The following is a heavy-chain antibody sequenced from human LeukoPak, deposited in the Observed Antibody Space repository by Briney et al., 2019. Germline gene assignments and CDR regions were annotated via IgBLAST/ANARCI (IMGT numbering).Heavy chain of an antibody. CDR3: AKLGGYSYGFDAFDI. J-gene: IGHJ3*02. V-gene: IGHV3-48*01. D-gene: IGHD5-18*01. Sequence: PGGSLRLSCAASGFTFSSYSMNWVRQAPGKGLEWVSYISSSSSTIYYADSVKGRFTISRDNAKNSLYLQMNSLRAEDTAVYYCAKLGGYSYGFDAFDIWGQGTMVTVSS. CDR1: GFTFSSYS. CDR2: ISSSSSTI.